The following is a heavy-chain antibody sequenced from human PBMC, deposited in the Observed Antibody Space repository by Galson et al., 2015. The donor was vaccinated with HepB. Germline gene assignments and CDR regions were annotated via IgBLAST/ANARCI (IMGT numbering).Heavy chain of an antibody. CDR2: ISSSSSYI. CDR1: GFTFSSYS. V-gene: IGHV3-21*01. D-gene: IGHD3-9*01. J-gene: IGHJ4*02. CDR3: ARSGYYDILTGYYNAVDY. Sequence: SLRLSCAAPGFTFSSYSMNWVRQAPGKGLEWVSSISSSSSYIYYADSVKGRFTISRDNAKNSLYLQMNSLRAEDTAVYYCARSGYYDILTGYYNAVDYWGQGTLVTVSS.